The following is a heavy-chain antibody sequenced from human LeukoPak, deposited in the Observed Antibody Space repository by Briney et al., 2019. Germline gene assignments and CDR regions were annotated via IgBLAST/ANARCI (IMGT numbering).Heavy chain of an antibody. Sequence: SETLSLTCAVHGGSFSDYYWIWIRQPPGKGLEWIGEINHSGSTNYNPSLKSRVTISVDSSKNQISLKLSSVTAADTAVYYCAILDKAMLEYWGQGTLVTVSS. CDR2: INHSGST. J-gene: IGHJ4*02. CDR1: GGSFSDYY. D-gene: IGHD5-18*01. V-gene: IGHV4-34*01. CDR3: AILDKAMLEY.